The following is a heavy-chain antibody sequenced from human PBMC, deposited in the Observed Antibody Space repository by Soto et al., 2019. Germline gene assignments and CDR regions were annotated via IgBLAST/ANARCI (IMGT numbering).Heavy chain of an antibody. CDR3: ARDLQAYCGVDFDGMDV. J-gene: IGHJ6*02. Sequence: PGGSLRLSCAASGFTISSHYMSWVRQAPGKGLEWVANINQDGSEKYYVDSVKGRFTISRDNDKNSLYLQMNSLRAEDTAVYYCARDLQAYCGVDFDGMDVWGQGTTVTVSS. D-gene: IGHD2-21*02. CDR1: GFTISSHY. V-gene: IGHV3-7*01. CDR2: INQDGSEK.